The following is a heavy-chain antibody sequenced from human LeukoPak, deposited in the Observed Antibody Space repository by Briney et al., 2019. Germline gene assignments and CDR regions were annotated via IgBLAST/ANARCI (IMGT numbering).Heavy chain of an antibody. J-gene: IGHJ4*02. CDR3: ARDYYDFWSGNEGFDY. Sequence: GGSLRLSCAASGFTFSSYSMNWVRQAPGKGLEWVSYITSSSSTIYYADSVKGRFTISRDNAKNSLYLQMNSLRAEDTAVYYCARDYYDFWSGNEGFDYWGQGTLVTVS. V-gene: IGHV3-48*01. CDR1: GFTFSSYS. CDR2: ITSSSSTI. D-gene: IGHD3-3*01.